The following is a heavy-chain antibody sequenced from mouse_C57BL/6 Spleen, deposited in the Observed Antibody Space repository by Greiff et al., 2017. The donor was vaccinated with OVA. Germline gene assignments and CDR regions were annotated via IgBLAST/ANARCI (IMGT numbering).Heavy chain of an antibody. CDR3: TFLDSSGYGGAWFAY. Sequence: QVQLQQSGAELVRPGASVTLSCKASGYTFTDYEMHWVKQTPVHGLEWIGAIDPETGGTAYNQKFKGKAILTADKSSSTAYMELRSLTSEDSAVYYCTFLDSSGYGGAWFAYWGQGTLVTVSA. CDR2: IDPETGGT. D-gene: IGHD3-2*02. CDR1: GYTFTDYE. J-gene: IGHJ3*01. V-gene: IGHV1-15*01.